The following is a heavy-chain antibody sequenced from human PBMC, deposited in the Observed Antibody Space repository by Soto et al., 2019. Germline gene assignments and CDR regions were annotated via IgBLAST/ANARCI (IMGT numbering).Heavy chain of an antibody. J-gene: IGHJ3*02. Sequence: PGESLKISCKGSGYSFTSYWISWVRQMPGKGLEWMGRIDPSDSYTNYSPSFQGHVTISADKSTSTAYLQWSSLKASDTAMYYCARGLYSSAPNAFDIWGQGTMVTVSS. V-gene: IGHV5-10-1*01. CDR1: GYSFTSYW. CDR2: IDPSDSYT. D-gene: IGHD6-25*01. CDR3: ARGLYSSAPNAFDI.